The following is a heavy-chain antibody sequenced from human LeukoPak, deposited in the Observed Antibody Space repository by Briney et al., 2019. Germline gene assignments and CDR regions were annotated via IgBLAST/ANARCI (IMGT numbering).Heavy chain of an antibody. CDR3: ARALAPRGLMGY. D-gene: IGHD3-10*01. CDR1: GYIFTDYY. CDR2: INPNTGAT. Sequence: ASVKVSCKASGYIFTDYYVHWVRQAPGQGPEWMGWINPNTGATNYAQKFQGRVTMTRDTSLSTAYMELSRRNSDDTAVYYCARALAPRGLMGYWGQGTLVTVSS. V-gene: IGHV1-2*02. J-gene: IGHJ4*02.